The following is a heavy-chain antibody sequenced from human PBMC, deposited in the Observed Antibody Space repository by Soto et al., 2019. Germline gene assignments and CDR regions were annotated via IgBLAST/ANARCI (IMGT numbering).Heavy chain of an antibody. J-gene: IGHJ5*02. CDR1: GLSLSTSGEA. CDR2: IYWDDDK. D-gene: IGHD3-10*02. V-gene: IGHV2-5*02. Sequence: QITLKESGPTLVKPTQTLTLTCTFSGLSLSTSGEAVGWIRQPPGKALEWLALIYWDDDKRYIPTLKARLTFPNDTSKHKVVITLTNMDPVDTPTYYFAHYVSTSPARWFDPWGQGILVTVSS. CDR3: AHYVSTSPARWFDP.